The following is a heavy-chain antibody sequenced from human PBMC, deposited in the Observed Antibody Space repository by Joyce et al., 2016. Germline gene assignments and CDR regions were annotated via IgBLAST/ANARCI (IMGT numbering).Heavy chain of an antibody. CDR2: ISHSGST. CDR3: ARASWPLGGGSGDFDC. V-gene: IGHV4-38-2*01. Sequence: QVQLQESGPGLVKPSETLSLTCGVSGYSISRGYQWGWIRQSPGTGLEWIATISHSGSTCHTPSLKSRVTISLDTSKNHFSLRLNSVTAAETAVYWCARASWPLGGGSGDFDCWGQGTLVTVSS. J-gene: IGHJ4*02. D-gene: IGHD3-10*01. CDR1: GYSISRGYQ.